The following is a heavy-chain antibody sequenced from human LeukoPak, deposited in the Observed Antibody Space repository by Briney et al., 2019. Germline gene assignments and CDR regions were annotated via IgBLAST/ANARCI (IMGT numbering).Heavy chain of an antibody. CDR1: GFNFSNYW. J-gene: IGHJ6*03. CDR2: IKQDGSEN. V-gene: IGHV3-7*01. Sequence: TGGSLRLSCAASGFNFSNYWMSWVRQAPGKGLEWVANIKQDGSENYYVDSVKGRFTISRDNAESSLYLQMNSLRAEDTAVYYCAKDDVAAFATGYMDVWGKGTTVTVSS. D-gene: IGHD6-6*01. CDR3: AKDDVAAFATGYMDV.